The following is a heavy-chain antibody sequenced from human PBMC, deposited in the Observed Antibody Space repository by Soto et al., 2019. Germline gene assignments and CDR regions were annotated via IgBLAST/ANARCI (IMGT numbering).Heavy chain of an antibody. V-gene: IGHV3-7*01. CDR3: ARDPFGESEGIFDY. D-gene: IGHD3-10*01. J-gene: IGHJ4*02. CDR2: IKQDGSEK. Sequence: GGSLRLSCAASGFTFSSYWMSWVRQAPGKGLEWVANIKQDGSEKYYVDSVKGRFTISRDNAKNSLYLQMNSLRAKDTAVYYCARDPFGESEGIFDYWGQGTLVTVSS. CDR1: GFTFSSYW.